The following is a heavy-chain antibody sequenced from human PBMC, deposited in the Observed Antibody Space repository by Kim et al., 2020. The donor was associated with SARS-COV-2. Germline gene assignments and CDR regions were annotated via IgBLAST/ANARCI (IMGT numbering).Heavy chain of an antibody. Sequence: GGSLRLSCAASGFTFDDYAMHWVRQAPGKGLEWVSGISWNSGSIGYADSVKGRFTISRDNAKNSLYLQMNSLRAEDTALYYCAKDHCSGGSCYSWWGSWGSFDYWGQGTLVTVSS. CDR3: AKDHCSGGSCYSWWGSWGSFDY. D-gene: IGHD2-15*01. V-gene: IGHV3-9*01. CDR1: GFTFDDYA. CDR2: ISWNSGSI. J-gene: IGHJ4*02.